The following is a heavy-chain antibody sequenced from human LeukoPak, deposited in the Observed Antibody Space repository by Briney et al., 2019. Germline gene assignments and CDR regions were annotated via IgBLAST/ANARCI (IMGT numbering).Heavy chain of an antibody. CDR1: GFTFSSYG. CDR2: ISGSGGST. D-gene: IGHD4-17*01. V-gene: IGHV3-23*01. Sequence: GGSLRLSCAASGFTFSSYGMSWVRQAPGKGLEWVSAISGSGGSTYYADSVKGRFTISRDNSKNTLYLQMNSLRAEDTAVYYCAKDRDYGDYFRWFDPWGQGTLVTVSS. CDR3: AKDRDYGDYFRWFDP. J-gene: IGHJ5*02.